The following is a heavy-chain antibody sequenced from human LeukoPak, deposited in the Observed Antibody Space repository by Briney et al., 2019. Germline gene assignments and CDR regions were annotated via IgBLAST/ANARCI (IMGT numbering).Heavy chain of an antibody. CDR1: GFTFDDYS. J-gene: IGHJ4*02. Sequence: GGSLRLSCAASGFTFDDYSMHWVRQAPGKGLEWVSSISSSSSYVYYADSVKGRFTISRDNAKNSLYLQMNSLRAEDTAVYYCARGGVYSSGWYVDYWGQGTLVTVSS. D-gene: IGHD6-19*01. V-gene: IGHV3-21*01. CDR2: ISSSSSYV. CDR3: ARGGVYSSGWYVDY.